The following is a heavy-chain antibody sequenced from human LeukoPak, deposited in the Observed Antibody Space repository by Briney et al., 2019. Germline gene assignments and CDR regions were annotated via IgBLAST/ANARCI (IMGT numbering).Heavy chain of an antibody. D-gene: IGHD2-15*01. J-gene: IGHJ3*02. Sequence: GSSVKVSCKASGGIFSRYAISWVRQAPGQGLEWMGGIIPIFGTANYAQKFQGRVTITADESTSTAYMELSSLRSEDTAVYFCARDRVVGLGLDNAFDIWGQGTVVTLSS. CDR1: GGIFSRYA. CDR3: ARDRVVGLGLDNAFDI. CDR2: IIPIFGTA. V-gene: IGHV1-69*01.